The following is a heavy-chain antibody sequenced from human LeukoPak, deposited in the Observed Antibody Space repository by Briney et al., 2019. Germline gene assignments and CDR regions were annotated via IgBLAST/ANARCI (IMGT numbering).Heavy chain of an antibody. D-gene: IGHD2-21*01. J-gene: IGHJ4*02. Sequence: SETLSLTCTVSGGSISSTGYYWGWIRQPPGKGLEWIGSIYHSGSTYHNPSLKSRVTISVDTSKNQFSLKLSSVTAADTAVYYCASRSEIASPGVYWGQGTLVTVSS. CDR3: ASRSEIASPGVY. V-gene: IGHV4-39*01. CDR2: IYHSGST. CDR1: GGSISSTGYY.